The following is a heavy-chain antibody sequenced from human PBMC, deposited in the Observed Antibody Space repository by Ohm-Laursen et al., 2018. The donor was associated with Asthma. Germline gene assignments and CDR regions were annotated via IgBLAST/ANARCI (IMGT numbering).Heavy chain of an antibody. J-gene: IGHJ1*01. Sequence: SLRLSCAASGFTFSSYAMHRVRQAPGKRLGWVAGGGSYYDGGLKYYADSVNGRFTISRDNSKNTLYLQMNSLRAEDTAVYYCARGSAGTHPEYFHHWGQGTQVTVSS. D-gene: IGHD1-26*01. V-gene: IGHV3-30-3*01. CDR2: GGSYYDGGLK. CDR3: ARGSAGTHPEYFHH. CDR1: GFTFSSYA.